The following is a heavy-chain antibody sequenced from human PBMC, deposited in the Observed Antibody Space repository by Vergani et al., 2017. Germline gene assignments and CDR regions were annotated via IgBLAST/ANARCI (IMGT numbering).Heavy chain of an antibody. D-gene: IGHD6-13*01. J-gene: IGHJ4*02. Sequence: QVQLQQWGAGLLKPSETLSLTCAVYGGSFSGYYWSWIRQPPGKGLEWIGSIYYSGSTYYNPSLKSRVTISVDTSKNQFSLRLRSVTAADTAVYYCARHIRGLYSSSSDFDYWGQGTLVTVSS. V-gene: IGHV4-34*01. CDR3: ARHIRGLYSSSSDFDY. CDR1: GGSFSGYY. CDR2: IYYSGST.